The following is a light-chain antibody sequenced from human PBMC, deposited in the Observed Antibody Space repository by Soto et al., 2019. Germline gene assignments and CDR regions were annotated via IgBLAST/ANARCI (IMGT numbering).Light chain of an antibody. V-gene: IGKV3-20*01. J-gene: IGKJ5*01. CDR2: GAS. CDR3: QQYGSSPSIT. CDR1: QSVSSSY. Sequence: EIVLTQSQSTLSLSPGERATLSCRASQSVSSSYLAWYQQKPGQAXRLXLYGASSRATGIPDRFSGSGSGTDFTLTISRLEPEDFAMYYCQQYGSSPSITFGQGTRLEIK.